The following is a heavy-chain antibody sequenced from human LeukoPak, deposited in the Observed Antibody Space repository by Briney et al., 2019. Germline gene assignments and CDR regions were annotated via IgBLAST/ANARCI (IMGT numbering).Heavy chain of an antibody. CDR2: ISWNSGSI. V-gene: IGHV3-9*01. D-gene: IGHD3-22*01. J-gene: IGHJ4*02. Sequence: GGSLRLSCAASGFTFDDYAMHWVRQAPGKGLEWVSGISWNSGSIGYADSVKGRFTISRDNAKNSLYLQMNSLRAEDTAVYYCATDFREYYYDSSGYPDDYWGQGTLVTVSS. CDR1: GFTFDDYA. CDR3: ATDFREYYYDSSGYPDDY.